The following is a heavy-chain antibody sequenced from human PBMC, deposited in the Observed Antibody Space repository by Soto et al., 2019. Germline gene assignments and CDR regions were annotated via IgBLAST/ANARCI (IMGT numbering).Heavy chain of an antibody. J-gene: IGHJ4*02. CDR1: GFTFSNYA. CDR2: ISGTGGST. Sequence: GSLRLSCAASGFTFSNYAMTWVRQAPGKGLEWVAAISGTGGSTYYADSVKGRFTISRDNSKNTVFLQMNSLRAEDTAVYYCASTGVYDFWSGYTEFDYWGQGTLVTVSS. CDR3: ASTGVYDFWSGYTEFDY. D-gene: IGHD3-3*01. V-gene: IGHV3-23*01.